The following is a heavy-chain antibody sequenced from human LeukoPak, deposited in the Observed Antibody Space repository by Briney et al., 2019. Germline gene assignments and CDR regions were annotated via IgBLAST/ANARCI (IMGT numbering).Heavy chain of an antibody. CDR1: GGSFSGCY. D-gene: IGHD3-9*01. CDR2: INHSGST. V-gene: IGHV4-34*01. CDR3: ASLSYYDIQVDY. J-gene: IGHJ4*02. Sequence: PSETLSLTCAVYGGSFSGCYWSWIRQPPGKGLEWIGEINHSGSTNYNPSLKSRVTISVDTSKNQFSLKLSSVTAADTAVYYCASLSYYDIQVDYWGQGTLVTVSS.